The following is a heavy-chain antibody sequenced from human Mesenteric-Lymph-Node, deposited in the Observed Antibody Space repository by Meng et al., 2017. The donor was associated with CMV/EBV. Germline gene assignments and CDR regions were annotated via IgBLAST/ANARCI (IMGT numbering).Heavy chain of an antibody. Sequence: ASVKVSCKASGYTFTSYGISWVRQAPGQGLEWMGWINPSSGGTTFAQKFQGRVTMTRDTSISTAYMEVSRLRSDDTAVYYCARTSYYFDGSTYNPQYYFDLWGQGTQVTVSS. CDR2: INPSSGGT. V-gene: IGHV1-2*02. CDR3: ARTSYYFDGSTYNPQYYFDL. J-gene: IGHJ4*02. D-gene: IGHD3-22*01. CDR1: GYTFTSYG.